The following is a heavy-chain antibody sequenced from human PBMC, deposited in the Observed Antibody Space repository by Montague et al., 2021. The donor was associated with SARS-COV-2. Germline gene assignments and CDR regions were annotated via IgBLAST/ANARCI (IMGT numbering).Heavy chain of an antibody. CDR1: GGSFSGYY. Sequence: SETLSLTCAVYGGSFSGYYWCWIRQLPGKGLEWIGEINHSGSTNYNTSLKSRVTISVDTSKNQFSLKLRSVTAAATAVSYCARERYSFSLTRGSTWFDPWGQGTLVTVSS. CDR3: ARERYSFSLTRGSTWFDP. J-gene: IGHJ5*02. V-gene: IGHV4-34*01. CDR2: INHSGST. D-gene: IGHD3-9*01.